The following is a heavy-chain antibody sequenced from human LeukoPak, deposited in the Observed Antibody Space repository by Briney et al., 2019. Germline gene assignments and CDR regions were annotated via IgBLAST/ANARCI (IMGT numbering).Heavy chain of an antibody. CDR3: AKDQEGSVYYYGMDV. CDR2: ISGSGGST. Sequence: PGGSLRLSCAASGFTFSSYAMSWVRPAPGKGLEWVSAISGSGGSTYYADSVKGRFTISRDNSKNTLYLQMNSLRAEDTAVYYCAKDQEGSVYYYGMDVWGQGTTVTVSS. J-gene: IGHJ6*02. V-gene: IGHV3-23*01. CDR1: GFTFSSYA.